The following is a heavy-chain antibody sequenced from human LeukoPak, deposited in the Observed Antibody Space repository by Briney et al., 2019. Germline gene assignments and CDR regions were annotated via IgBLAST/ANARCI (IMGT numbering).Heavy chain of an antibody. Sequence: GGSLRLSCAASGFTFSSYAMHWVRQAPGKGLEWVAVISYVETSKYYADSVKGRFTISRDNSKNMVYLQMNSLRAEDTAVYYCAREIGDYDFWSGTRGNGMDVWGQGTTVTVSS. CDR3: AREIGDYDFWSGTRGNGMDV. CDR2: ISYVETSK. D-gene: IGHD3-3*01. J-gene: IGHJ6*02. CDR1: GFTFSSYA. V-gene: IGHV3-30-3*01.